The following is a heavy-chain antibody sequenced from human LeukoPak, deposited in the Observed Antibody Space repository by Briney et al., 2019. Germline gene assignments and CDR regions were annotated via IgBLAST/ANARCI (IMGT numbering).Heavy chain of an antibody. Sequence: GGSLRLSCAASGSDFRSHSMHWVRQPPGEGLVWVSRITRDGSTTTYADSVKGRFTISRDNAKNTLYLQMSSLRVEDTAVYYCTRSPYYNGYDSWGQGTLVAVSS. CDR1: GSDFRSHS. J-gene: IGHJ5*01. V-gene: IGHV3-74*03. CDR3: TRSPYYNGYDS. CDR2: ITRDGSTT. D-gene: IGHD3-10*01.